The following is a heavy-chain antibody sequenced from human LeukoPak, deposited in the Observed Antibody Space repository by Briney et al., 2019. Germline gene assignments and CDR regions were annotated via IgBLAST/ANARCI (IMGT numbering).Heavy chain of an antibody. V-gene: IGHV3-23*01. J-gene: IGHJ1*01. CDR3: ATTLLSGSYNEYFQH. Sequence: GGSLRLSCAASGFTFSSYAMSWVRQAPGKGLAWVSAISASGGSTYYADSVKGRFTISRDNSKNTLYLQMNSLRAEDTAVYHCATTLLSGSYNEYFQHWGQGTLVTVSS. CDR2: ISASGGST. D-gene: IGHD1-26*01. CDR1: GFTFSSYA.